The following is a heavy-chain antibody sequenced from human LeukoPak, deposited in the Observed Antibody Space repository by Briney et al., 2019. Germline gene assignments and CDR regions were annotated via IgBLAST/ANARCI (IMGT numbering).Heavy chain of an antibody. J-gene: IGHJ4*02. D-gene: IGHD2/OR15-2a*01. Sequence: SETLSLTCTVSGGSISSSSYYWGWIRQPPGKGLEWIGSIYYSGSTYYNPSLKSRVTISIDTSKNQFSLKLSSMTAADTAVYYCARLNSNLDYWGQGTLVTVSS. V-gene: IGHV4-39*07. CDR1: GGSISSSSYY. CDR3: ARLNSNLDY. CDR2: IYYSGST.